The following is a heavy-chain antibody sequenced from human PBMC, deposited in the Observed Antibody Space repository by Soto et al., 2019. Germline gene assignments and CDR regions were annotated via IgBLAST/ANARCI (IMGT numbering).Heavy chain of an antibody. J-gene: IGHJ5*02. Sequence: XGSLRLSCAASGFTLSDYSMHWVRQAPGKGLDWVAIVSYDGTNKDYTDSVTGRFTISRDNSKNTLFLQMNRLRPEDTAIYYCAKDRVAAVGRKATFNCFDDWGQGSLVTVSS. CDR2: VSYDGTNK. D-gene: IGHD6-13*01. CDR1: GFTLSDYS. V-gene: IGHV3-30-3*01. CDR3: AKDRVAAVGRKATFNCFDD.